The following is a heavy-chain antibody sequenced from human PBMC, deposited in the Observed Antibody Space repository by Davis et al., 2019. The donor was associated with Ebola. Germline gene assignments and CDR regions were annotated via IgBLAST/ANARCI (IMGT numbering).Heavy chain of an antibody. CDR2: IVGNGANT. V-gene: IGHV3-74*01. CDR1: GFTFSSYW. Sequence: GESLKISCAASGFTFSSYWMHWVRQAPGEGLVWVSRIVGNGANTDYADSVKGRFTISRDNAKNTLYLQMNSLRVEDTAVYYCVKDGHDLLFDYWGQGILVTVSS. CDR3: VKDGHDLLFDY. J-gene: IGHJ4*02.